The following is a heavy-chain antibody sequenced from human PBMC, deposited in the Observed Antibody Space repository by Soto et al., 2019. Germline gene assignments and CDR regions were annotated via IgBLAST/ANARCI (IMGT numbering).Heavy chain of an antibody. Sequence: GGSLRLSCSASGFTFSSYAMHWVRQAPGKGLEYVSAISSNGGSTYYADSVKGRFTISRDNSKNTLYLQMSSLRAEDTAVYYCVKGTRLKGYDKNSGWYYWGQGTLVTVSS. CDR2: ISSNGGST. V-gene: IGHV3-64D*06. CDR3: VKGTRLKGYDKNSGWYY. J-gene: IGHJ4*02. CDR1: GFTFSSYA. D-gene: IGHD6-19*01.